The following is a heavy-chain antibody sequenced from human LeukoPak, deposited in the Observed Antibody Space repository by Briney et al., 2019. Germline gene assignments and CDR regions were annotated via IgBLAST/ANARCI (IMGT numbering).Heavy chain of an antibody. CDR1: GGSISSYY. CDR2: IYTSGST. CDR3: ARGKMWERRPFDALDI. Sequence: SETLSLTCTVSGGSISSYYWSWIRQPAGKGLEWIGRIYTSGSTNYNPSLKSRVTISVDTSKNQFSLKLSSVTAADTAVYYCARGKMWERRPFDALDIWGQGTMVTVSS. J-gene: IGHJ3*02. D-gene: IGHD1-26*01. V-gene: IGHV4-4*07.